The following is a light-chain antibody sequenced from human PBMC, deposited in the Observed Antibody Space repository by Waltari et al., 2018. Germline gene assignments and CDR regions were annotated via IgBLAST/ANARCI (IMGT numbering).Light chain of an antibody. CDR1: TIGRSS. CDR2: YDS. CDR3: QVWHPDIDPGV. V-gene: IGLV3-21*04. Sequence: SYVLTQPPPVSVAPGETARIPCGGDTIGRSSLTWYQQKPRQAPVLVIFYDSDRPSGIPARFSGSNSGNTATLTITSVEAGDEARYYCQVWHPDIDPGVFGTGTEVTVL. J-gene: IGLJ1*01.